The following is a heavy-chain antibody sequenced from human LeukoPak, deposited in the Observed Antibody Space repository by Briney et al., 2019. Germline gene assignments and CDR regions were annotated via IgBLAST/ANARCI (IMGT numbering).Heavy chain of an antibody. CDR2: IYYSGST. D-gene: IGHD2-15*01. Sequence: TLSLTCTVSGGSISSGGYYWSWIRQPPGKGLEWIGYIYYSGSTYYNPSLKSRVTISVDTSKNQFSLKLSSVTAADTAVYYCVYSPTAMGDYWGQGTLVTVSS. J-gene: IGHJ4*02. V-gene: IGHV4-31*03. CDR1: GGSISSGGYY. CDR3: VYSPTAMGDY.